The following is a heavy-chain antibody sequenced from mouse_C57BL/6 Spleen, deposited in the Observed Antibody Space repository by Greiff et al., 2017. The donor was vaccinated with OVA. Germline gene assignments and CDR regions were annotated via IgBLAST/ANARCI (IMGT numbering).Heavy chain of an antibody. CDR3: ARRYYSNYAFDY. V-gene: IGHV1-26*01. J-gene: IGHJ2*01. CDR2: INPNNGGT. D-gene: IGHD2-5*01. CDR1: GYTFTDYY. Sequence: VQLQQSGPELVKPGASVKISCKASGYTFTDYYMNWVKQSHGKSLEWIGDINPNNGGTSYNQKFKGKATLTVDKSSSTAYMELRSLTSEDSAVYYCARRYYSNYAFDYWGQGTTLTVSS.